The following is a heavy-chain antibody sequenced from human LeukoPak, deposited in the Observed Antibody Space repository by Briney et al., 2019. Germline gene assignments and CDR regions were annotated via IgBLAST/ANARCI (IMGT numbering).Heavy chain of an antibody. Sequence: LSLTCAVYGGSFSGYYWSWIRQPPGKGLEWVGFIRSKAYGGTTEYAASVKGRFTISRDASKSIAYLQMNSLKTEDTAVYYCTRSRLLRYWYFDLWGRGTLVTDSS. CDR3: TRSRLLRYWYFDL. J-gene: IGHJ2*01. V-gene: IGHV3-49*03. CDR2: IRSKAYGGTT. CDR1: GGSFSGYY. D-gene: IGHD2-21*02.